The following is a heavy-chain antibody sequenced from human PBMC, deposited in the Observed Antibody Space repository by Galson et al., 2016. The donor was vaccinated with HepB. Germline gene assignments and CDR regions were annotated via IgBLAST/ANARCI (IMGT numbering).Heavy chain of an antibody. CDR3: AREADWNYGYIDY. V-gene: IGHV3-30*04. J-gene: IGHJ4*02. Sequence: SLRLSCAASGFTFSSYAIHWVRQAPGKGLEWVAVISCDGNTKYYADSVKGRFTISRDNSKNTLDLQMNSLRVEDTAVYFCAREADWNYGYIDYWGQITLVTVSS. D-gene: IGHD1-7*01. CDR2: ISCDGNTK. CDR1: GFTFSSYA.